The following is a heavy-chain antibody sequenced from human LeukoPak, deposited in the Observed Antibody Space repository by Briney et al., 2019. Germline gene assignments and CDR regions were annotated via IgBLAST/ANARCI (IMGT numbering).Heavy chain of an antibody. D-gene: IGHD2-15*01. CDR3: ARVVVVAATSEAFDY. CDR2: ISYSGNT. J-gene: IGHJ4*02. Sequence: SETLSLTCTVSGGSISSYSYFWGWIRQPPGEGLEWIGSISYSGNTYYNPSLKSRVTISVDTSKNQFSLKLSSVTAADTAVYYCARVVVVAATSEAFDYWGQGTLVTVSS. CDR1: GGSISSYSYF. V-gene: IGHV4-39*07.